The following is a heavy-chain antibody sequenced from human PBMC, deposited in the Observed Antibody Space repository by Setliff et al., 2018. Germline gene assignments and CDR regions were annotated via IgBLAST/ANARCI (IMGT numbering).Heavy chain of an antibody. D-gene: IGHD1-1*01. CDR2: IYHSGNT. CDR3: ARVRNTQNGFFDY. J-gene: IGHJ4*02. V-gene: IGHV4-38-2*02. Sequence: SETLSLTCNVSGDSISSTYHWGWIRQSPGKGLEWIGTIYHSGNTYYTPSLNSRLTISVDTSKNQFSLRLTSVTAADTAIYDCARVRNTQNGFFDYWSQGTLVTVSS. CDR1: GDSISSTYH.